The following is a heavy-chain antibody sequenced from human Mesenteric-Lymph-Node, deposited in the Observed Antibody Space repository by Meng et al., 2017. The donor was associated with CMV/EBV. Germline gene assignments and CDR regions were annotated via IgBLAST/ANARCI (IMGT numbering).Heavy chain of an antibody. Sequence: GGSLRLSCAASGFTFSDYYMNWVRQAPGKGLEWVSYISSSSTIYYADSVKGRFTISRDNAKNSLYLQMNSMRAEDTAVYYCAKSGGYDFWSGYYIGYWGQGTLVTVSS. V-gene: IGHV3-69-1*01. J-gene: IGHJ4*02. CDR2: ISSSSTI. CDR3: AKSGGYDFWSGYYIGY. CDR1: GFTFSDYY. D-gene: IGHD3-3*01.